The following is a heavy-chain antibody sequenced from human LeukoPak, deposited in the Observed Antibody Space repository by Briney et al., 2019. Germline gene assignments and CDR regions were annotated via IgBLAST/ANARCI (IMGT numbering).Heavy chain of an antibody. J-gene: IGHJ4*02. CDR2: INHSGYT. CDR1: GVSFYDYY. D-gene: IGHD4-17*01. V-gene: IGHV4-34*01. Sequence: SETLSLTCAVSGVSFYDYYWSWVRQTPGKGLEWLGEINHSGYTNDSPSLKSRVTLSIDTSRQQFSLNLRSVTVADAGIYYCTRMTTGHDYWGQGTLVTVSS. CDR3: TRMTTGHDY.